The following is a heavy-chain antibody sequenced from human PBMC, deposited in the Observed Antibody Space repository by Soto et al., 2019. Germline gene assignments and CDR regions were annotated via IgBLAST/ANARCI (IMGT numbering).Heavy chain of an antibody. CDR3: ARFHSGYYLSPDAFDI. J-gene: IGHJ3*02. V-gene: IGHV3-13*01. CDR2: IGTAGDT. Sequence: GGSLRLSCAASGFTFSSYDMHWVRQATGKGLEWVSAIGTAGDTYYPGSVKGRFTISRENAKNSLYLQMNSLRAEDTAVYYCARFHSGYYLSPDAFDIWGQGTMVTVSS. D-gene: IGHD3-22*01. CDR1: GFTFSSYD.